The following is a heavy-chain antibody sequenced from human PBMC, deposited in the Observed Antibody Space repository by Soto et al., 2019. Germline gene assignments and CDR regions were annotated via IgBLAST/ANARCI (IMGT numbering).Heavy chain of an antibody. V-gene: IGHV4-59*01. CDR3: ARGFQWTRVVTSLPMDV. CDR2: IDNSGST. D-gene: IGHD3-3*01. CDR1: GDSISSYY. J-gene: IGHJ6*03. Sequence: PSGTLSLTCTVSGDSISSYYWSWIRQPPGQGLEWIGYIDNSGSTSYNPSLESRVTISVDTSNTQSSLKLRSVTAADTAVYYCARGFQWTRVVTSLPMDVWGKGTTVTVSS.